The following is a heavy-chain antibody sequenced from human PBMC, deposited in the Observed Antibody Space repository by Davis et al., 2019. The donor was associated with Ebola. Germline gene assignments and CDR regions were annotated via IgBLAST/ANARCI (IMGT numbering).Heavy chain of an antibody. Sequence: GESLKISCAASGFTFSSYSMNWVRQAPGKGLEWVSSISSCSSYIYYADPVKGRFTISRDNAKNTLYLQMNSLRAEDTAVYYWSKCMGAADYYYYGMDVWGQGTTVTVSS. CDR2: ISSCSSYI. CDR1: GFTFSSYS. CDR3: SKCMGAADYYYYGMDV. J-gene: IGHJ6*02. V-gene: IGHV3-21*01. D-gene: IGHD2-15*01.